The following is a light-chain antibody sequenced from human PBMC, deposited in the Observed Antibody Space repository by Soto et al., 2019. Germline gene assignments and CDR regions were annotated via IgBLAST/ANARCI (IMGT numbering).Light chain of an antibody. J-gene: IGKJ5*01. Sequence: TVTCRASQVISTSLAWCEVKPGKDSAVLIKAGSTLESGIPSRFSATVSGRECSPTITSLQREDYAVYHCHQYSSSHRTFGQGTQLDIK. V-gene: IGKV1-9*01. CDR2: AGS. CDR1: QVISTS. CDR3: HQYSSSHRT.